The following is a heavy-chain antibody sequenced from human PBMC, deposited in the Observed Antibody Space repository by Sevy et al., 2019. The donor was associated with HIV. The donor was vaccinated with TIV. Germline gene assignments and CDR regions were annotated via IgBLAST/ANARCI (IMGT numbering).Heavy chain of an antibody. CDR2: KHYTGGT. J-gene: IGHJ4*02. V-gene: IGHV4-59*01. CDR1: GASISTSY. CDR3: ARDLDGSGRWIHY. Sequence: SETLSLTCTVSGASISTSYWNWIRQPPGKGLEYIGYKHYTGGTKYNPSLKSRVTISMDTSKNLFSLKLSSVTAADTAMYYCARDLDGSGRWIHYWGQGTLVTVSS. D-gene: IGHD3-10*01.